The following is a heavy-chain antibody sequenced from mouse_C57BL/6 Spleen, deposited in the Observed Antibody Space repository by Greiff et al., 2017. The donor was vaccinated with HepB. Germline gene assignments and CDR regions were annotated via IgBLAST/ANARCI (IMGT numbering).Heavy chain of an antibody. CDR1: GYTFTSYW. Sequence: QVQPQQPGAELVKPGASVKLSCKASGYTFTSYWMQWVKQRPGQGLEWIGEIDPSDSYTNYNQKFKGKATLTVDTSSSTAYMQLSSLTSEDSAVYYCARRSSTPLWFAYWGQGTLVTVSA. CDR2: IDPSDSYT. D-gene: IGHD1-1*01. V-gene: IGHV1-50*01. CDR3: ARRSSTPLWFAY. J-gene: IGHJ3*01.